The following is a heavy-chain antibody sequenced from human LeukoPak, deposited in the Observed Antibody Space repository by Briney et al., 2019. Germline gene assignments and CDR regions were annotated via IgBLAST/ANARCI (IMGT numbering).Heavy chain of an antibody. J-gene: IGHJ3*02. CDR2: ISSPATT. CDR1: GFTFSSYS. Sequence: GGSLRLSCAASGFTFSSYSMNWVRQAPGKGQEWVSYISSPATTYYADSVKGRFTMSRDNAKNLLSLQMNSLRAEDTAIYFCARVRSSYYYDSTSYYHYDGFDIWGQGTMATVSS. D-gene: IGHD3-22*01. V-gene: IGHV3-48*03. CDR3: ARVRSSYYYDSTSYYHYDGFDI.